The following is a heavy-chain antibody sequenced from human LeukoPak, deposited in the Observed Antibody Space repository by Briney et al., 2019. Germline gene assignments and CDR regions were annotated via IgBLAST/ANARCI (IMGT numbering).Heavy chain of an antibody. CDR2: IYYSGST. D-gene: IGHD3-10*01. CDR1: GVSISSSNSY. V-gene: IGHV4-39*07. CDR3: ARVGHYYDSGSYYDARGTFDY. Sequence: SETLSLTCTVSGVSISSSNSYWGWIRQPPGKGLEWIGSIYYSGSTYYNASLKSQVSISIDTSKNQFSLKLSSVTAADTAVYYCARVGHYYDSGSYYDARGTFDYWGQGTLVTVSS. J-gene: IGHJ4*02.